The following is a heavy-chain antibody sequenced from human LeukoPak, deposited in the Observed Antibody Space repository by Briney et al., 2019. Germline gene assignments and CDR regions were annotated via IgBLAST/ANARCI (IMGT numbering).Heavy chain of an antibody. Sequence: PGGSLRLSCAASGFTFSSYSMNWVRQAPGKGLEWVSYISSSSSTIYYADSVKGRFTISRDNAKNSLYLQMNSLRAEDTAVYYCARAWAAGSSSWYAYPYYYYMDVWGKGTTVTVSS. CDR2: ISSSSSTI. CDR3: ARAWAAGSSSWYAYPYYYYMDV. CDR1: GFTFSSYS. D-gene: IGHD6-13*01. V-gene: IGHV3-48*01. J-gene: IGHJ6*03.